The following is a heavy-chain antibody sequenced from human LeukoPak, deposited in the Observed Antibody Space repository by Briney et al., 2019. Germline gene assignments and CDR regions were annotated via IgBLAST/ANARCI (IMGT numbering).Heavy chain of an antibody. CDR1: GFTFSSYE. Sequence: PGGSLRLSCAASGFTFSSYEMNWVRQAPGKGLEWVSYISSSGSTIYYADSVKGRFTISRDNAKNSLYLQMNSLRAEDTAVYYCARHPPEHRSIAARPKGDYYYYMDVWGKGTTVTVSS. CDR2: ISSSGSTI. CDR3: ARHPPEHRSIAARPKGDYYYYMDV. J-gene: IGHJ6*03. V-gene: IGHV3-48*03. D-gene: IGHD6-6*01.